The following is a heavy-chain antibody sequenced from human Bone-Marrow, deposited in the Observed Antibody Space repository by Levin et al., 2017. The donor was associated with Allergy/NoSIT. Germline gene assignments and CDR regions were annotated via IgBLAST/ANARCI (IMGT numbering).Heavy chain of an antibody. CDR3: ARNCGYFDWLSPCY. V-gene: IGHV4-59*01. Sequence: NPSETLSLTCTVSGGSISSYYWSWIRQPPGKGLEWIGYIYYSGSTNYNPSLKSRVTISVDTSKNQFSLKLSSVTAADTAVYYCARNCGYFDWLSPCYWGQGTLVTVSS. CDR2: IYYSGST. J-gene: IGHJ4*02. CDR1: GGSISSYY. D-gene: IGHD3-9*01.